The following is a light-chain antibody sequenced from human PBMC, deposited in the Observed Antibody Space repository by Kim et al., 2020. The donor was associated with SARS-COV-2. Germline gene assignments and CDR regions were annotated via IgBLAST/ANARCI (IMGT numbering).Light chain of an antibody. CDR1: QRVSSSY. CDR3: QQYGSSLYT. J-gene: IGKJ2*01. V-gene: IGKV3-20*01. Sequence: FSPGERATPACMASQRVSSSYLAWYQQKPGQAPRLLIYGASSRATGIPDRFSGSWSGTEFTLTISRLEPEDFAVYYCQQYGSSLYTFGQGTKLEI. CDR2: GAS.